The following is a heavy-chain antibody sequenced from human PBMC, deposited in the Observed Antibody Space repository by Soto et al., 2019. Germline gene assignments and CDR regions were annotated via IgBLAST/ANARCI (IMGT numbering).Heavy chain of an antibody. CDR2: ISSSSSTI. J-gene: IGHJ4*02. D-gene: IGHD3-10*01. CDR1: GFTFNSYS. V-gene: IGHV3-48*02. Sequence: EVQLVESGGGLVQPGGSLRLSCAASGFTFNSYSMNWVRQAPGKGLEWVSYISSSSSTIYYADSVKGRFSISRDNAKNSLYLQMNSLRDEDTAVYYCARAGYYGSGILLWGQGTLVTVSS. CDR3: ARAGYYGSGILL.